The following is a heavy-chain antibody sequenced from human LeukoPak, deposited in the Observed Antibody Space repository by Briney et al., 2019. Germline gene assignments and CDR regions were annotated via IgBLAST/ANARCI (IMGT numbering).Heavy chain of an antibody. CDR1: GYTFTGYY. CDR2: INPNSGNT. D-gene: IGHD4-23*01. Sequence: ASVKVSCKASGYTFTGYYMHWVRQAPGQGLEWMGWINPNSGNTGYAQKFQGRVTMTRNTSISTAYMELSSLRSEDTAVYYCARGLLNHGGNSDWFDPWGQGTLVTVSS. CDR3: ARGLLNHGGNSDWFDP. J-gene: IGHJ5*02. V-gene: IGHV1-8*02.